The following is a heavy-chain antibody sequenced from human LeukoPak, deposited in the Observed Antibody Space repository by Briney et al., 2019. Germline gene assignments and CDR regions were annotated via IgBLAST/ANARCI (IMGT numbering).Heavy chain of an antibody. J-gene: IGHJ4*02. CDR2: IYTSGST. CDR1: GGSISGGSYY. D-gene: IGHD6-19*01. CDR3: AREGSIAVYYFDY. Sequence: SETLSLTCTVSGGSISGGSYYWSWIRQPAGKGLEWIGRIYTSGSTNYNPSLKSRVTISVDTSKNQFSLKLSSVTAADTAVYYCAREGSIAVYYFDYWGQGTLVTVSS. V-gene: IGHV4-61*02.